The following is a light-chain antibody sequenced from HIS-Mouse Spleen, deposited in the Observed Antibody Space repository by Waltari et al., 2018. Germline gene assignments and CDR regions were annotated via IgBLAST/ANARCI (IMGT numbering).Light chain of an antibody. CDR1: QGISSY. CDR3: QQYYSYPFT. J-gene: IGKJ3*01. V-gene: IGKV1-8*01. CDR2: AAS. Sequence: AIRMTQSPSSFSASTGDRVTITCGASQGISSYLAWYQQKPGKDPKLLIYAASTLQSGVPSRFSGSGSGTDFTLTISCLQSEDFATYYCQQYYSYPFTFGPGTKVDIK.